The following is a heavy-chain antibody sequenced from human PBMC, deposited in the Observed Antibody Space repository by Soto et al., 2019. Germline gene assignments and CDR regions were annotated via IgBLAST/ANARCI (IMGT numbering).Heavy chain of an antibody. CDR2: ISSGST. CDR3: ARGRCGGGNCYAIDDALDI. V-gene: IGHV3-48*01. D-gene: IGHD2-15*01. CDR1: GFTFSSYS. J-gene: IGHJ3*02. Sequence: GGSLRLSCAASGFTFSSYSMNWVRQAPGKGLEWVSYISSGSTYYGDSVKGRFTISRDNSRNILSLQMSSLRAEDTAVYYCARGRCGGGNCYAIDDALDIWGQGTMVTVSS.